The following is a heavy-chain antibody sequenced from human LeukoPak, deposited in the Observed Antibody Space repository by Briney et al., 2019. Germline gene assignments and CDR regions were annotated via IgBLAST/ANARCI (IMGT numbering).Heavy chain of an antibody. J-gene: IGHJ4*02. CDR2: ISAYSGNT. CDR1: GYTFTNYG. Sequence: ASVKVSCKASGYTFTNYGISWVRQAPGQGLEWVGWISAYSGNTNYAQKLQGRVTMTTDTSTSTAYMELRSLRSDDTAVYYCVRVVLDHYYDSSGYLGTLDYWGQGTLVTVSS. D-gene: IGHD3-22*01. CDR3: VRVVLDHYYDSSGYLGTLDY. V-gene: IGHV1-18*01.